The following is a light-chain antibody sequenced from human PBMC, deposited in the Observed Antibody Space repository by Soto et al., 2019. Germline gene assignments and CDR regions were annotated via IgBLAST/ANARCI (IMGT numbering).Light chain of an antibody. CDR3: QQYNNWPLMYT. CDR2: DAS. CDR1: QGISSA. V-gene: IGKV1D-13*01. J-gene: IGKJ2*01. Sequence: AIQLTQSPSSLSASVGDRVTITCRASQGISSALAWYQQKPGKTPKLLIYDASSLESGVPSRFSGSGSGTDFTLTISSLQPEDFATYYCQQYNNWPLMYTFGQGTKLEIK.